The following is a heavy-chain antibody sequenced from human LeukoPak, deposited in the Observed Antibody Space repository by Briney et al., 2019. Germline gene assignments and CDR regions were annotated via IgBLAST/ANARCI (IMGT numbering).Heavy chain of an antibody. CDR1: GFTFGDYA. D-gene: IGHD3-22*01. V-gene: IGHV3-49*04. CDR3: TYTYYYDSSGYSVDY. Sequence: GRSLRLSYPASGFTFGDYAMSWVRQAPGKGLEWVGFIRSKAYGRTTEYAASVKGRFTISRDDSNSIAYLQMNSLKTEDTAVYYCTYTYYYDSSGYSVDYWGQGTLVTVSS. J-gene: IGHJ4*02. CDR2: IRSKAYGRTT.